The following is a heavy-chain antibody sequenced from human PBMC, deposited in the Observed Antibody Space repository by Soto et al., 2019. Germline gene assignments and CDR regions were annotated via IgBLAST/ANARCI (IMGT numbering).Heavy chain of an antibody. V-gene: IGHV4-34*01. D-gene: IGHD5-12*01. Sequence: QVQLQQWGAGLLKPSETLSLTCAVYGGSFSGYYWSWIRQPPGKGLEWIGEINHSGSTNYNPSLKRRVPKSVDTSKNQFSLKLSSVTAADTAVHYCARGGYSGYARWGQGTLVTVSS. CDR2: INHSGST. J-gene: IGHJ4*02. CDR3: ARGGYSGYAR. CDR1: GGSFSGYY.